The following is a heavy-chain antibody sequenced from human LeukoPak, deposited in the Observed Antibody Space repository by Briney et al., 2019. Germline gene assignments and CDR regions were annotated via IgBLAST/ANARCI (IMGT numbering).Heavy chain of an antibody. CDR2: FDPEDAET. CDR1: GYTLIELS. Sequence: ASVKVSCKVSGYTLIELSIHWVRQAPGKGLEWMGGFDPEDAETIYAQNFQGRVTMTRDTSTSTVYMELSSLRSEDTAVYYCARGSGIVGATSGFDPWGQGTLSPSPQ. V-gene: IGHV1-24*01. D-gene: IGHD1-26*01. CDR3: ARGSGIVGATSGFDP. J-gene: IGHJ5*02.